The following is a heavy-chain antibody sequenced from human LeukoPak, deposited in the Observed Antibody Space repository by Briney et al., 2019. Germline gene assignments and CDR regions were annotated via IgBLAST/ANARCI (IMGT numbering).Heavy chain of an antibody. CDR1: GFTFSTYW. CDR2: ISGGGGST. J-gene: IGHJ4*02. Sequence: PGGSLRLSCAASGFTFSTYWMHWVRQAPGKGLEWVSAISGGGGSTFYADSVRGRFTIPTDNSKNTLYLQMNSLRGDDTAVYYCAKDKAVGATPFFDYWGLGTLVTASS. CDR3: AKDKAVGATPFFDY. D-gene: IGHD1-26*01. V-gene: IGHV3-23*01.